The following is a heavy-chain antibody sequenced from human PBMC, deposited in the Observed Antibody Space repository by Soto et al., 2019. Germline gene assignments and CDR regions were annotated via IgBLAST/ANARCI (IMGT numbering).Heavy chain of an antibody. CDR1: GGSISSYY. CDR2: IYNSGST. CDR3: ARARITMVREVIKYNMDV. V-gene: IGHV4-59*01. Sequence: LSLTCTVSGGSISSYYWSWIRRPPGKGLEWIGYIYNSGSTHSNPSLQSRVTISVDTSKNQFSLKLSSVTAADTGIYYCARARITMVREVIKYNMDVWGQGTTVTVSS. J-gene: IGHJ6*02. D-gene: IGHD3-10*01.